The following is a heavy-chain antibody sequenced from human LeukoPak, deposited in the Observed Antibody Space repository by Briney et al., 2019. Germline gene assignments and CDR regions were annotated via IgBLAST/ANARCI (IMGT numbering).Heavy chain of an antibody. Sequence: GGSLRLSCAASGFTFSSYWMSWVRQAPGKGLEWVANIKQDGSEKYYVDSVKGRFTISRDNAKNTLYLQMNSLRAEDTAVYYCARAQDIVVVVAARTNAFDIWGQGTMVTVSS. V-gene: IGHV3-7*01. CDR2: IKQDGSEK. CDR1: GFTFSSYW. D-gene: IGHD2-15*01. CDR3: ARAQDIVVVVAARTNAFDI. J-gene: IGHJ3*02.